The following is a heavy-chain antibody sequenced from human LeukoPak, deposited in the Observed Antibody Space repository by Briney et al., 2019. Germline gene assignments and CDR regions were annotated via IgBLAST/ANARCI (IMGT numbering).Heavy chain of an antibody. CDR2: IIPIFGTA. D-gene: IGHD6-13*01. V-gene: IGHV1-69*05. CDR1: GGTFSSYA. J-gene: IGHJ4*02. Sequence: SVKVSCKASGGTFSSYAISWVRQAPGQGLEWMGRIIPIFGTANYAQKFQGRVTITTDESTSTAYMELSSLRSEDTAVYYCARDLLFRSSWYDYWGQGSLVTVSS. CDR3: ARDLLFRSSWYDY.